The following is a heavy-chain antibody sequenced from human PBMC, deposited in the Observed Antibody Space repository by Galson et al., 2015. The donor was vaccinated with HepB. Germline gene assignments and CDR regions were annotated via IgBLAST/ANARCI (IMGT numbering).Heavy chain of an antibody. V-gene: IGHV3-7*01. J-gene: IGHJ6*03. Sequence: SLRLSCAASGFTFSSYWMSWVRQAPGKGLEWVANIKQDGSEKYYVDSVKGRFTISRDNAKNSLYLQVNSLRAEDTAVYYCATLHGGIRRYYYYYMDVWGKGTTVTVSS. CDR2: IKQDGSEK. CDR3: ATLHGGIRRYYYYYMDV. CDR1: GFTFSSYW. D-gene: IGHD3-16*01.